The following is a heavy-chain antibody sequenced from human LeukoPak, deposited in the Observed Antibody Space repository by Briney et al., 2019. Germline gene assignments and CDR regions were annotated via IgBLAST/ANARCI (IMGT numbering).Heavy chain of an antibody. CDR1: GGSISSSSYY. J-gene: IGHJ4*02. D-gene: IGHD3-3*01. CDR2: IYYSGST. CDR3: ARITIFGVVIIPFDY. V-gene: IGHV4-39*01. Sequence: SETLSLTCTVSGGSISSSSYYWGWIRQPPGKGLEWIRSIYYSGSTYYNPSLKSRVTISVDTSKNQFSLKLSSVTAADTAVYYCARITIFGVVIIPFDYWGQGTLVTVSS.